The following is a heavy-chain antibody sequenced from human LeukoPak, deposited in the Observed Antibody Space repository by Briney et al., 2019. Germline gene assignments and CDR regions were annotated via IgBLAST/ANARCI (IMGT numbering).Heavy chain of an antibody. CDR3: ARGSYSVYDIDY. D-gene: IGHD5/OR15-5a*01. Sequence: GASVKVSCKASGYTFTGYFMHWVRQAPGQGLEWMGRIIPNSGGSNFAQNFQGRVTMTRDTSISTTYMELSSLRSDDTAVYYCARGSYSVYDIDYWGQGTLVTVSS. V-gene: IGHV1-2*06. CDR2: IIPNSGGS. J-gene: IGHJ4*02. CDR1: GYTFTGYF.